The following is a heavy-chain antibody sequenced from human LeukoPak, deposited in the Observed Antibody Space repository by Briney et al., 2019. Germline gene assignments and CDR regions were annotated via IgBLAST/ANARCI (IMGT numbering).Heavy chain of an antibody. CDR1: GFTFSSYS. V-gene: IGHV3-48*01. Sequence: PGGSLRLSCAASGFTFSSYSMNWVRQAPGKGLEWVSYISSRSSAIYYADSVKGRFTISRDNAENSLYLHMNSLRADDTAVYYCARDRSGDYWGQGTLVTVSS. CDR3: ARDRSGDY. CDR2: ISSRSSAI. J-gene: IGHJ4*02.